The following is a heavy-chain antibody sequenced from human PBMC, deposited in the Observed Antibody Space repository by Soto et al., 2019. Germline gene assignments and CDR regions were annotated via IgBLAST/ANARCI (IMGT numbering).Heavy chain of an antibody. CDR2: ISTSSSLI. D-gene: IGHD4-17*01. CDR3: ARKGYGDYGGMDV. J-gene: IGHJ6*02. Sequence: AGGSLRLSCAASGFTFSNYNMNWVRQAPGKGLEWVSSISTSSSLIYYGDSVKGRFTVSRDNAKNSLYLQMDSLRAEDTAVYYCARKGYGDYGGMDVWGQGTTVTVSS. CDR1: GFTFSNYN. V-gene: IGHV3-21*01.